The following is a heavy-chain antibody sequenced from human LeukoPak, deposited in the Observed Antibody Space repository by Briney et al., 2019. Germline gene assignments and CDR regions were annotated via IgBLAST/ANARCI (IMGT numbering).Heavy chain of an antibody. CDR2: ISGSGAST. CDR1: GFTFSTNA. Sequence: GGSLRLSCLTSGFTFSTNAMSWVRQAPGKGLEWISGISGSGASTYYADSVTGRFTISRDNSRNTLYLQMNSLRGDDTAVYYCAKDVGKWKSLHFFDYWGQGTLVTVSS. D-gene: IGHD1-26*01. CDR3: AKDVGKWKSLHFFDY. J-gene: IGHJ4*02. V-gene: IGHV3-23*01.